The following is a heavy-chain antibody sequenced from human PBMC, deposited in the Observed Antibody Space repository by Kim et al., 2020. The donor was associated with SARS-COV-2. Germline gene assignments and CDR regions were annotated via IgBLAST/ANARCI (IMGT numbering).Heavy chain of an antibody. CDR2: ISNPATTI. CDR3: ARGRVAARRFDF. V-gene: IGHV3-11*01. Sequence: GGSLRLSCAASGSTFSEFYMGWIRQPPGKGLEWLSYISNPATTIYYADSVKGRFTISRDNTKNSLYLEMTGLRVDDTAVYFCARGRVAARRFDFWGQGTLVTVSS. D-gene: IGHD6-6*01. CDR1: GSTFSEFY. J-gene: IGHJ4*02.